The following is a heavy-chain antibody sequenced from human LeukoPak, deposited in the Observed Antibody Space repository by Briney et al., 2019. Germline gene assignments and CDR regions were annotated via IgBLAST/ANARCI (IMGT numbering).Heavy chain of an antibody. Sequence: SETLSLTCAVSGYSISSGYYWGWIRQPPGKGLEWIGSIYHSGSTYYNPSLKSRVTISVDTSKNQFSLKLRSLTAADTAVYYCARDRPPYYYDSSGYPVNDAFDIWGQGTMVTVSS. V-gene: IGHV4-38-2*02. J-gene: IGHJ3*02. CDR1: GYSISSGYY. D-gene: IGHD3-22*01. CDR2: IYHSGST. CDR3: ARDRPPYYYDSSGYPVNDAFDI.